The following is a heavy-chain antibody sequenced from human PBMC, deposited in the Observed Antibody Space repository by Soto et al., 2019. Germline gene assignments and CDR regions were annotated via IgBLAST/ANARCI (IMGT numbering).Heavy chain of an antibody. V-gene: IGHV3-30-3*01. J-gene: IGHJ6*02. CDR3: ARDYYRFNSGYGFSMDV. CDR1: GVIFSSYT. D-gene: IGHD5-12*01. Sequence: AGGARRLCWAASGVIFSSYTMHLVRQAPEEGMEWVAVISYDGSNKYYADSVKGRFTISRDNSKNTLYLQMNSLRAEDTAVCYCARDYYRFNSGYGFSMDVWGQGPTVTVSS. CDR2: ISYDGSNK.